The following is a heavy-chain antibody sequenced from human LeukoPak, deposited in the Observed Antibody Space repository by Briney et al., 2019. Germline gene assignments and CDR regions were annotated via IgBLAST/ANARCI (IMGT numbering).Heavy chain of an antibody. CDR3: AKVRYQLLSPQYYFDY. D-gene: IGHD2-2*01. V-gene: IGHV3-30*02. Sequence: GGSLRLSCAASGSGFTFSSFGMHWVRQAPGKGLEWVAFIRYDGSNKYYADSVKGRFTISRDNSKNTLYLQMNSLRAEDTAVYYCAKVRYQLLSPQYYFDYWGQGTLVTVSS. J-gene: IGHJ4*02. CDR2: IRYDGSNK. CDR1: GSGFTFSSFG.